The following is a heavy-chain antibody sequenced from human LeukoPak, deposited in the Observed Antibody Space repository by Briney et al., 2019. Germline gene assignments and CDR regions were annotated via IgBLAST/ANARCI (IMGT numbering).Heavy chain of an antibody. CDR2: ISSSSSYI. V-gene: IGHV3-21*01. CDR3: ARDRDKNYYGSYYFDY. Sequence: GGSLRLSCAASGFTFSSYSMNWVRQAPGKGLEWVSSISSSSSYIYYADSVKGRFTISRDNAKNSLYLQMNSLRAEDTAVYYCARDRDKNYYGSYYFDYWGQGTLVTVSS. D-gene: IGHD3-10*01. CDR1: GFTFSSYS. J-gene: IGHJ4*02.